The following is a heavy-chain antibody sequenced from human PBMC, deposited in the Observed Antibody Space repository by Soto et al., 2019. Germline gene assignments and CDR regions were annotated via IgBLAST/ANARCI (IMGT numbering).Heavy chain of an antibody. CDR1: GFTFDDYA. D-gene: IGHD1-7*01. CDR3: AKSLETGTGTYYFDY. J-gene: IGHJ4*02. V-gene: IGHV3-9*01. CDR2: ISWNSGSI. Sequence: GGSLRLSCAASGFTFDDYAMHRVRQAPGKGLEWVSGISWNSGSIGYADSVKGRFTISRDNAKNSLYLQMNSLRAEDTALYYCAKSLETGTGTYYFDYWGQGTLVTVSS.